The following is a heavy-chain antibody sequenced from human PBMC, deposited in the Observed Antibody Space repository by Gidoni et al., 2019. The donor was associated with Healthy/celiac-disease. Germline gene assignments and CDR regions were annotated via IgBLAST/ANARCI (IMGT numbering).Heavy chain of an antibody. J-gene: IGHJ3*02. Sequence: EVQLVESGGGLVQPGRSLRLSCAASGFTFDDYAMHGVRQAPGKGLEWVSGISWNSGSIGYADSVKGRFTISRDNAKNSLYLQMNSLRAEDTALYYCAKDLYYYDSTGAFDIWGQGTMVTVSS. D-gene: IGHD3-22*01. V-gene: IGHV3-9*01. CDR1: GFTFDDYA. CDR2: ISWNSGSI. CDR3: AKDLYYYDSTGAFDI.